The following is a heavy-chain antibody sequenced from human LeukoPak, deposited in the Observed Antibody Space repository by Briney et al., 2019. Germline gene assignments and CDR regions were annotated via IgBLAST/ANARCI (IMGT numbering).Heavy chain of an antibody. Sequence: SETLSLTCAVYGGSFSGYYWSWIRQPPGKGLEWIGEINHSGSTNYNPSLKSRVTISVDTSKNQFSLKLSSVTAADTAVYYCASGNRNDGLRFDPWGQGTLVTVSS. D-gene: IGHD1-20*01. CDR2: INHSGST. CDR1: GGSFSGYY. J-gene: IGHJ5*02. CDR3: ASGNRNDGLRFDP. V-gene: IGHV4-34*01.